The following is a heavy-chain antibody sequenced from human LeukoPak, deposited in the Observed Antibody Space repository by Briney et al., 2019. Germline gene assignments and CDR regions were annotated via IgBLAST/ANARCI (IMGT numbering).Heavy chain of an antibody. Sequence: ASVTVSCKASGYTFTSYGISWVRQAPGQGLEWMGWISAYNGNTNYAQKLQGRVTMTTDTSTSTAYMELRSLRSDDTAVYYCARVFAAASPAWFDPWGQGTLVTVSS. CDR1: GYTFTSYG. V-gene: IGHV1-18*01. CDR3: ARVFAAASPAWFDP. CDR2: ISAYNGNT. D-gene: IGHD6-13*01. J-gene: IGHJ5*02.